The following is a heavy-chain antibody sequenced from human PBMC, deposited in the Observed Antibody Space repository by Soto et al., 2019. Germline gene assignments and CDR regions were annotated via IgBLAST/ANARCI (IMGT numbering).Heavy chain of an antibody. Sequence: VQLQESGPGLVKPSETLSLNCTVSSGSMYGFYWSWFRQSAGKGLEWIGRIYTSGATSYHPSLKSRVSMSVSDSKTQFYLRLTSVTAADTAVYYCARANRPFRGDGAFDSWGQGTLVTVSS. CDR2: IYTSGAT. CDR3: ARANRPFRGDGAFDS. V-gene: IGHV4-4*07. CDR1: SGSMYGFY. D-gene: IGHD3-10*01. J-gene: IGHJ4*02.